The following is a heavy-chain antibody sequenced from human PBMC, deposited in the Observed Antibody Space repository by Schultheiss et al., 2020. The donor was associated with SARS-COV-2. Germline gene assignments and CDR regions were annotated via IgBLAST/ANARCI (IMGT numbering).Heavy chain of an antibody. V-gene: IGHV4-34*01. CDR1: GGSFSGYY. J-gene: IGHJ6*03. D-gene: IGHD1-26*01. CDR3: ARHGSGSYYYYYYMDV. Sequence: SQTLSLTCAVYGGSFSGYYWSWIRQPPGKGLEWIGEINHSGSTNYNPSLKSRVTISVDTSKNQFSLKLSSVTAADTAVYYCARHGSGSYYYYYYMDVWGKGTTVTVSS. CDR2: INHSGST.